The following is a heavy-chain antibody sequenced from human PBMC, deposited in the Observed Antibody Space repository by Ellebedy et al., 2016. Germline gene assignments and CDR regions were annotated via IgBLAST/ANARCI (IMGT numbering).Heavy chain of an antibody. V-gene: IGHV3-7*01. CDR3: ARDYPIVVVITTSMRVYDY. Sequence: GGSLRLSXAASGFTFSSYWMSWVRQAPGKGLEWVANIKQDGSEKYYVDSVKGRFTISRDNAKNSLYLQMNSLRAEDTAVYYCARDYPIVVVITTSMRVYDYWGQGTLVTVSS. CDR2: IKQDGSEK. J-gene: IGHJ4*02. D-gene: IGHD3-22*01. CDR1: GFTFSSYW.